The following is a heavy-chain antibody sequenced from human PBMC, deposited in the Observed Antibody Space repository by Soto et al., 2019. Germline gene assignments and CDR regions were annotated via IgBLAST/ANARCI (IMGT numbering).Heavy chain of an antibody. CDR2: IKSKTDGGTA. CDR3: TTGIYYDILTGYHNVAY. CDR1: GFNLSHPW. Sequence: GGSLRLSYVASGFNLSHPWMTWVRQAAGKGLEWVGRIKSKTDGGTADYAAPVKGRATISRGDSKNTVYLQMNSLKTEDTAVYYSTTGIYYDILTGYHNVAYWGQGALVTVSS. D-gene: IGHD3-9*01. J-gene: IGHJ4*02. V-gene: IGHV3-15*01.